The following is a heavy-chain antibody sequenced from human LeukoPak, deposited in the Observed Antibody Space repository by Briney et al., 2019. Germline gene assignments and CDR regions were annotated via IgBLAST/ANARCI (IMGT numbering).Heavy chain of an antibody. Sequence: GGSVRLSCAASGFIFSTYWMSWVRQAPGKGLEGVAHIKQDGSEKYYMDSVKGRFTISRDNAKNSLFLKMNSLRAEDKAVYYCAREWNGYDYVGEDYWGEGTLVTVSS. CDR1: GFIFSTYW. D-gene: IGHD5-12*01. J-gene: IGHJ4*02. CDR2: IKQDGSEK. V-gene: IGHV3-7*01. CDR3: AREWNGYDYVGEDY.